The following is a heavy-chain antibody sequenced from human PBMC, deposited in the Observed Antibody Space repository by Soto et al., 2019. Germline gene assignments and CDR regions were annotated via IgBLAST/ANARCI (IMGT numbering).Heavy chain of an antibody. CDR1: GGSISSGGYS. CDR3: ARGGLLPDY. J-gene: IGHJ4*02. D-gene: IGHD6-19*01. CDR2: ISHSGST. Sequence: QLQLQESGSGLVKPSQTLSLACAVSGGSISSGGYSWSWIRQPPGKGLEWIGYISHSGSTYYNPSPQXRXTXAVDRSKNQFSLKLSSVTAADTAVYYCARGGLLPDYWGQGTLVTVSS. V-gene: IGHV4-30-2*01.